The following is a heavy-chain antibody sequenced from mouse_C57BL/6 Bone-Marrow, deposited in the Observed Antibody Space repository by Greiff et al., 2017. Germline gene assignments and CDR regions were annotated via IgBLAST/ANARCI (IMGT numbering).Heavy chain of an antibody. V-gene: IGHV1-64*01. CDR2: IHPNSGST. D-gene: IGHD1-1*01. J-gene: IGHJ1*03. CDR3: GLYYDGSSWYFDV. CDR1: GYTFTSYW. Sequence: VQLQQPGAELVKPGASVKLSCKASGYTFTSYWMHWVKQRPGQGLEWIGMIHPNSGSTNYNEKFKSKATLTVDKSSSTAYMQLSSLTSEDSAVYYCGLYYDGSSWYFDVWGTGTTVTVSS.